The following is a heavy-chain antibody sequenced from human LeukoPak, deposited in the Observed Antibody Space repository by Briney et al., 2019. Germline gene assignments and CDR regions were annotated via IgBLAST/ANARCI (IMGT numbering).Heavy chain of an antibody. CDR1: GGSFSGYY. Sequence: PSETLSLTCAVYGGSFSGYYWSWIRQPPGKGLEWIGEINRSGSTNYNPSLKSRVTISVDTSKNQFSLKLSSVTAADTAVYYCARGLSSSWTDYWGQGTLVTVSS. D-gene: IGHD6-13*01. CDR3: ARGLSSSWTDY. J-gene: IGHJ4*02. CDR2: INRSGST. V-gene: IGHV4-34*01.